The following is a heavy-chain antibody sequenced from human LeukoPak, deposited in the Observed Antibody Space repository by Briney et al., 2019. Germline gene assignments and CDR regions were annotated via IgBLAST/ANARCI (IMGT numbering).Heavy chain of an antibody. CDR3: AGAYYYDSSGYYYWGLVDY. J-gene: IGHJ4*02. D-gene: IGHD3-22*01. V-gene: IGHV3-21*01. CDR2: ISSSSSYI. Sequence: GGSLRLSCAASGFTFSSYSMNWVRQAPGKGLEWVSSISSSSSYIYYADSVKGRFTISRDNAKNSLYLQMNSLRAEDTAVYYCAGAYYYDSSGYYYWGLVDYWGQGTLVTVSS. CDR1: GFTFSSYS.